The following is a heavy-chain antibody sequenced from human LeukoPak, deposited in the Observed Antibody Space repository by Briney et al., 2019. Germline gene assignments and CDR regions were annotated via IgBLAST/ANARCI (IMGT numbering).Heavy chain of an antibody. J-gene: IGHJ6*03. D-gene: IGHD3-22*01. CDR1: GGSISSYY. Sequence: SETLSLTCSVSGGSISSYYWSWIRQPAGKGLEWIGRIHTSGRTNYNPSLKSRVTMSADTSKNQFSLRLSSVTAADTAVYYCARDRYYYDSSGYNYMDVWGKGTTVTVSS. CDR2: IHTSGRT. V-gene: IGHV4-4*07. CDR3: ARDRYYYDSSGYNYMDV.